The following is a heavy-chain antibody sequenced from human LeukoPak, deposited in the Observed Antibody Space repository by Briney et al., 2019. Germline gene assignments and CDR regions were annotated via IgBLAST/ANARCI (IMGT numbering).Heavy chain of an antibody. Sequence: GGSLRLSCAASGFTSSSYWMHWVRQVPGKGLVWVSRISSDGSSSTSYADSVRGRFTISRDNAKNTLYLQMNSLRAEDTAVYYCAREIAGRVPFDYWGQGTLVTVSS. J-gene: IGHJ4*02. CDR1: GFTSSSYW. CDR2: ISSDGSSST. V-gene: IGHV3-74*01. D-gene: IGHD3/OR15-3a*01. CDR3: AREIAGRVPFDY.